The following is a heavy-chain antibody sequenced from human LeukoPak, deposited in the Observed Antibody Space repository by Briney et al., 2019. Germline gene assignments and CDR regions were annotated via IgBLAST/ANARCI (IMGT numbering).Heavy chain of an antibody. CDR2: IRSKSHGGST. V-gene: IGHV3-15*01. D-gene: IGHD3/OR15-3a*01. J-gene: IGHJ4*02. Sequence: PGGSLRLSCAASGFTLSNVWVSWVRQAPGKGLEWVGRIRSKSHGGSTDYAAPVKDRFTISRDDSGNTLYLQMNSLKTEDTAVYYCTTFADFRTPLSFDYWGQGTLVTVSS. CDR1: GFTLSNVW. CDR3: TTFADFRTPLSFDY.